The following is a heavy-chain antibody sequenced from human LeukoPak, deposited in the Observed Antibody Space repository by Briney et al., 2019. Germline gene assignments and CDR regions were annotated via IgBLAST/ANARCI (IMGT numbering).Heavy chain of an antibody. V-gene: IGHV3-23*01. D-gene: IGHD5-18*01. CDR2: FSFNGEST. Sequence: GSLRLSCAASGFTFSSYAMTWVRQAPGKGLEWVSSFSFNGESTYYADSAKARFTISRDNSKNTLYLQMNSLRAEDAAVYYCAKGGYSNGRYYYYYMGVWGEGTTVTVSS. CDR1: GFTFSSYA. CDR3: AKGGYSNGRYYYYYMGV. J-gene: IGHJ6*03.